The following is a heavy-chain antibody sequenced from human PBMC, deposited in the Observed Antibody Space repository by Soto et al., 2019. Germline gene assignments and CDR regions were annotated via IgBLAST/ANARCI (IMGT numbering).Heavy chain of an antibody. CDR3: VRQGIDYLHGLVDV. D-gene: IGHD4-17*01. V-gene: IGHV4-59*08. CDR2: VYYTGDT. J-gene: IGHJ6*02. CDR1: SGPDRSHN. Sequence: QVQLQQSGPRLVKPSETLSLTCTVSSGPDRSHNWGWIRQPPGRGLEWIGYVYYTGDTAYNPSLRGRVTISADTSTNDISLTLKSVTAADTPVYYCVRQGIDYLHGLVDVWGQGTTVSVSS.